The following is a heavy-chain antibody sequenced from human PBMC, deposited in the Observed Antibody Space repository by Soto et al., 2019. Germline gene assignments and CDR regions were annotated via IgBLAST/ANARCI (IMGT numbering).Heavy chain of an antibody. V-gene: IGHV6-1*01. CDR1: GDSVSSNSAA. CDR2: TYYRSKWYN. D-gene: IGHD6-19*01. CDR3: ARERSGWYEGDYYYGMDV. Sequence: SQTLSLTCAISGDSVSSNSAAWNCIIHSASRCLEWLGRTYYRSKWYNDYAVSVKSRITINPDTSKNQFSLQLNSVTPEDTAVYYCARERSGWYEGDYYYGMDVWGQGTTVTVSS. J-gene: IGHJ6*02.